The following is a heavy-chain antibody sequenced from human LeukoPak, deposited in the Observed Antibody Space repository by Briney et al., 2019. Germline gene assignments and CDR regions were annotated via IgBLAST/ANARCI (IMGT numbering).Heavy chain of an antibody. CDR1: GYTLTELS. V-gene: IGHV1-24*01. CDR2: FDPEDGET. D-gene: IGHD1-7*01. J-gene: IGHJ5*02. Sequence: ASVKVSCKVAGYTLTELSMHWVRQARGKGLEWMGGFDPEDGETIYAQKFQGRVTMTEDTSTDTAYMELSSLRSEDTAVYYCATTIGMITGTTYRNWFDPWGQGTLVTVSS. CDR3: ATTIGMITGTTYRNWFDP.